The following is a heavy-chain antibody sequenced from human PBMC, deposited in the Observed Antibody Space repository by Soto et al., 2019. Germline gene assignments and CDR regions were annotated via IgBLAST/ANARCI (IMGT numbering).Heavy chain of an antibody. Sequence: EVQLVESGGGLVQPGGSLRLSCAASGFTFSDHYMDWVRQAPGKGLEWVARSRNRVNSHTTEYAASVKGRFTISRDESKSSLYLQTNSLKIEDTAVYYCTRALLGGAPSYTFHGMDVWGQGTTVTVSS. D-gene: IGHD1-26*01. J-gene: IGHJ6*01. V-gene: IGHV3-72*01. CDR3: TRALLGGAPSYTFHGMDV. CDR1: GFTFSDHY. CDR2: SRNRVNSHTT.